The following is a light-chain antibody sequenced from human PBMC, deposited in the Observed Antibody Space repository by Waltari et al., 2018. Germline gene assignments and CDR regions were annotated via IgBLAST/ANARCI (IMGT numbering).Light chain of an antibody. J-gene: IGLJ1*01. CDR2: EAT. CDR3: CAFAVGRTHV. CDR1: SGDVGFHNL. V-gene: IGLV2-23*01. Sequence: QSALTQPASVSGSPGQSITISCSGTSGDVGFHNLISWYQQHPGKAPKLLIYEATRRPSGVSDRFSGSKSGNPASLTISGLQADDEADYYCCAFAVGRTHVFGTGTFVTVL.